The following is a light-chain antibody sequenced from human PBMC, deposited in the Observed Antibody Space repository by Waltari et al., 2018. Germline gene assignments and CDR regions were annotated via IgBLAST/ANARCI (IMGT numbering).Light chain of an antibody. CDR1: SSDVGGYHY. J-gene: IGLJ1*01. CDR3: SSYAGSNNFV. CDR2: EVS. V-gene: IGLV2-8*01. Sequence: QSALTQPPSASGSPGQSVTLPCTGTSSDVGGYHYVSWYQQHPGKAPKLMIYEVSKRPSGVPDRFSGSKSGNTASLTVSGLQAEDEADYYCSSYAGSNNFVFGTGTKVTVL.